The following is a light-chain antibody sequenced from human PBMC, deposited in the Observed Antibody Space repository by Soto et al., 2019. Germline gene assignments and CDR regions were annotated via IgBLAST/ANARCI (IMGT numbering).Light chain of an antibody. CDR2: GAS. J-gene: IGKJ1*01. CDR1: QSVSSSY. CDR3: QQYGSAPRT. Sequence: EIVLTQSPGTLSLSPGERATLSCRASQSVSSSYLAWYQQKPGQAPRLLIYGASSRATGIPDRFSGSGSGTDFTLTISRLEPEDFVVYYGQQYGSAPRTFGQGTKVDIK. V-gene: IGKV3-20*01.